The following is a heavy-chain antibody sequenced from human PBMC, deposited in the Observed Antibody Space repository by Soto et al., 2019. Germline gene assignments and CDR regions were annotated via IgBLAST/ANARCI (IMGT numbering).Heavy chain of an antibody. Sequence: SETLSLTCAFYGGSFSGYYWSWIRQPPGKGLEWIGEINHSGSTNYNPSLKSRVTISVDTSKNQFSLKLSSVTAADTAVYYCARGHYSSSSGAETARSNWFDPWGQGTLVTVSS. J-gene: IGHJ5*02. V-gene: IGHV4-34*01. CDR3: ARGHYSSSSGAETARSNWFDP. CDR1: GGSFSGYY. CDR2: INHSGST. D-gene: IGHD6-6*01.